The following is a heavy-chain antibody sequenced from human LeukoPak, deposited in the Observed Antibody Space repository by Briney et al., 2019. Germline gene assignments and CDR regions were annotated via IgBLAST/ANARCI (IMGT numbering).Heavy chain of an antibody. CDR3: ARVKIVPAAFDY. D-gene: IGHD2-2*01. V-gene: IGHV3-7*01. Sequence: GGSLRLSCAASGFTVSSNYMSWVRQAPGKGLEWVANIKQDGSEKYYVDSVKGRFTISRDNAKNSLYLQMNSLRAEDTAVYYCARVKIVPAAFDYWGQGTLVTVSS. CDR2: IKQDGSEK. J-gene: IGHJ4*02. CDR1: GFTVSSNY.